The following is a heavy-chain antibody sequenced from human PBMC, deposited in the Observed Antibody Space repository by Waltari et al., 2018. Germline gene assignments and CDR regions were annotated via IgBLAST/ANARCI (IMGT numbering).Heavy chain of an antibody. CDR2: ISYDGSNK. Sequence: QVQLVESGGGVVQPGRSLRLSCAASGFTFSSYAMHWVRQAPGKGLEWVAVISYDGSNKYYADSVKGRFTISRDNSKNTLYLQMNSLRAEDTAVYYCAKALGLAAASDSDYWGQGTLVTVSS. V-gene: IGHV3-30-3*01. CDR3: AKALGLAAASDSDY. J-gene: IGHJ4*02. D-gene: IGHD6-13*01. CDR1: GFTFSSYA.